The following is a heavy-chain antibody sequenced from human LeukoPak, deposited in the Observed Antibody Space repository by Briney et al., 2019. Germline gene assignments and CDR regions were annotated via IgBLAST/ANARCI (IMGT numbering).Heavy chain of an antibody. V-gene: IGHV4-59*08. D-gene: IGHD3-22*01. CDR3: ASSYFYDGNRYFDY. J-gene: IGHJ4*02. CDR2: IYYTGST. CDR1: GVSISSYY. Sequence: SETLSLTCTVSGVSISSYYWSWIRQPPGKGLEWIGYIYYTGSTNSNPSLKSRLTISLDTSKKQFSLKLSSVTAADTAIYYCASSYFYDGNRYFDYWGRGALVTVSS.